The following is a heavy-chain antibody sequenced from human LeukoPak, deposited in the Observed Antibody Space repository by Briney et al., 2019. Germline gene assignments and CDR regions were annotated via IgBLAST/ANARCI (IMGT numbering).Heavy chain of an antibody. D-gene: IGHD2-2*01. V-gene: IGHV4-34*01. CDR1: GGSFSGYY. J-gene: IGHJ5*02. Sequence: SETLSLTCAVYGGSFSGYYWSWIRQPPGKGLEWIGEINHSGSTNYNPSLKSRVTISVDTSKNQFSLKLSSETAADTAAHYCAGETGMPLFDPWGQGTLVTVSS. CDR3: AGETGMPLFDP. CDR2: INHSGST.